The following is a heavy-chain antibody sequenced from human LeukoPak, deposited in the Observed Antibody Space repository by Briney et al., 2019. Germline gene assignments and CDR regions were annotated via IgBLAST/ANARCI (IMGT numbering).Heavy chain of an antibody. CDR2: ISSSSSYI. Sequence: GGSLRLSCAASGFTFSSYSMNWVRQAPGKGLEWVSSISSSSSYIYYADSVKGRFTISRDNAKNSLYLQMNSLRAEDTAVYYCARDRDRVAAAGISPFDCWGQGTLVTVSS. D-gene: IGHD6-13*01. V-gene: IGHV3-21*01. CDR3: ARDRDRVAAAGISPFDC. CDR1: GFTFSSYS. J-gene: IGHJ4*02.